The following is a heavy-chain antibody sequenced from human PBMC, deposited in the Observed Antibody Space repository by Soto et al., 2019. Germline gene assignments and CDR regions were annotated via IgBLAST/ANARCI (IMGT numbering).Heavy chain of an antibody. V-gene: IGHV3-48*02. CDR2: ISGGGETI. CDR1: RFTFSDYS. CDR3: ARESPSSQWLPTRYFDY. Sequence: EVQLVESGGDLVQPGGSLRLSCAASRFTFSDYSMNWVRQAPGKGLEWVSYISGGGETIYYADSVGGRFTISRDNAKNSLFLQMNSLRDEDTAVYYCARESPSSQWLPTRYFDYWGQGTLVTVSS. J-gene: IGHJ4*02. D-gene: IGHD6-19*01.